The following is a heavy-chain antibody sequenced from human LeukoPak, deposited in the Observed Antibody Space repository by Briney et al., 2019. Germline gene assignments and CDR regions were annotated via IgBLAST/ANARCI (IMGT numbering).Heavy chain of an antibody. CDR1: GYSFTSYW. J-gene: IGHJ4*02. V-gene: IGHV5-51*01. CDR2: IDPSDSET. CDR3: ARQTAMGRSGDY. D-gene: IGHD5-18*01. Sequence: GESLKISCKGSGYSFTSYWIGWVRQMPGKGLEWMGIIDPSDSETRYTPSFQGQVTISVDKSLTTADLPWNSLKASDTAMYYCARQTAMGRSGDYWGQGTLVTVSS.